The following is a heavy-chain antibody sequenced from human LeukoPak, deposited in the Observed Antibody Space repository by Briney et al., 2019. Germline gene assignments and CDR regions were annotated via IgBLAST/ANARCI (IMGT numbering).Heavy chain of an antibody. Sequence: SETLSLTCTVSGGSISSYYWSWIRQPPGKGLEWIGYIYYSGSTNYNPSLKSRVTISVDTSKNQFSLKLSSVTAADTAVYYCARVGSGGPQQLLYWLDPWGQGTLVTVSS. CDR1: GGSISSYY. D-gene: IGHD6-13*01. CDR3: ARVGSGGPQQLLYWLDP. CDR2: IYYSGST. J-gene: IGHJ5*02. V-gene: IGHV4-59*01.